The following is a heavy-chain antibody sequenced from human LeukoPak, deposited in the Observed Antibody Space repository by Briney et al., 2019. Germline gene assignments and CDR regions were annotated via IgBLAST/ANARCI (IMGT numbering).Heavy chain of an antibody. D-gene: IGHD4-17*01. J-gene: IGHJ4*02. CDR3: ARARTTVTYIFDY. CDR2: IYYSGST. Sequence: SETLSLTCAVYGGSFSGYYWSWIRQHPGKGLEWIGYIYYSGSTYYNPSLKSRVTISVDTSKNQFSLKLSSVTAADTAVYYCARARTTVTYIFDYWGQGTLVTVSS. V-gene: IGHV4-31*11. CDR1: GGSFSGYY.